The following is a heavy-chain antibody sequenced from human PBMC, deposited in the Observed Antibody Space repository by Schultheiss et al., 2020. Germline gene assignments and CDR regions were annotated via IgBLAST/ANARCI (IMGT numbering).Heavy chain of an antibody. CDR2: IYYSGST. V-gene: IGHV4-59*01. CDR1: GGSISSYY. D-gene: IGHD6-19*01. J-gene: IGHJ6*02. Sequence: SETLSLTCTVSGGSISSYYWSWIRQPPGKGLEWIGYIYYSGSTNYNPSLKSRVTISVDTSKNQFSLKLSSVTAADTAVYYCARERRAVGEYYHYGMDVWGQGTTVTVSS. CDR3: ARERRAVGEYYHYGMDV.